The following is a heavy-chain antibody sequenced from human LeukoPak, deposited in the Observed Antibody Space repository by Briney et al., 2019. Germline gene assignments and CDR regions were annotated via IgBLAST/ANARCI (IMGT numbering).Heavy chain of an antibody. CDR1: GFTFSSYA. CDR2: ISGSGGST. V-gene: IGHV3-23*01. D-gene: IGHD2-2*01. J-gene: IGHJ3*02. Sequence: GGSLRLSCAASGFTFSSYAMSWVRQAPGKGLEWVSPISGSGGSTYYADSVKGRFTISRDNSKNRLYLQMTILRAEDTAVYYCAKQIVGVVPAAMYATRFDIWGQGTMVTVSS. CDR3: AKQIVGVVPAAMYATRFDI.